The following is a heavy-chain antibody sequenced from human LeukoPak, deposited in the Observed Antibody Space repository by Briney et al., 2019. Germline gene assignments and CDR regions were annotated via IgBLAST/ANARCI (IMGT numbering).Heavy chain of an antibody. CDR3: ARDHRYAFDN. CDR1: GFNFIDYS. Sequence: GGSLRLSCAASGFNFIDYSMNWVRQAPGKGLEWISYIGIGSGNTKYADSVKGRFTISRDKARNSLYLQMNSLRVEDTAMYYCARDHRYAFDNWGHRTLVTVSS. CDR2: IGIGSGNT. J-gene: IGHJ4*01. D-gene: IGHD5-12*01. V-gene: IGHV3-48*01.